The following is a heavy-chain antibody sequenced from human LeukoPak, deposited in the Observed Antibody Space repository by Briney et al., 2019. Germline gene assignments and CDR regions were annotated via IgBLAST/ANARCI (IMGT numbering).Heavy chain of an antibody. D-gene: IGHD3-3*01. V-gene: IGHV3-21*01. J-gene: IGHJ3*02. CDR1: GFTFSSYS. CDR3: ARTYDFGRGPPGDAFDN. CDR2: ISSLSTNI. Sequence: GGSLRLSCAAYGFTFSSYSMNWVRQAPGKGLEWVSYISSLSTNIFYADSVKGRFTISRDNAKNSLYLQMNSLRADDTAVYYCARTYDFGRGPPGDAFDNWGQGTLVTVPS.